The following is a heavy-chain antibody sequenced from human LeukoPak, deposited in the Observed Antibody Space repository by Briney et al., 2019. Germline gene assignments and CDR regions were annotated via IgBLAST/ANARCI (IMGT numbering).Heavy chain of an antibody. V-gene: IGHV3-53*01. CDR2: IYSGGST. D-gene: IGHD3-3*01. J-gene: IGHJ4*02. CDR3: ARGRNYDFWSGPYDY. Sequence: GGSLRLSCAASGFTVSSNYMSWVRQAPGKGLEWVSVIYSGGSTYYADSVKGRFTISRDNSKNTLYLQMNSLRAEDTAVYYCARGRNYDFWSGPYDYWGQGTLVTVSS. CDR1: GFTVSSNY.